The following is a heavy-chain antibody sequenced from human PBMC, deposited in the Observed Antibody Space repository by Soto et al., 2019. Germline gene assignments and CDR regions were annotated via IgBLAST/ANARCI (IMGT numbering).Heavy chain of an antibody. CDR1: GGSISSGGYY. CDR3: ARVTRRNLREAAAWFDP. J-gene: IGHJ5*02. Sequence: QVQLQESGPGLVKPSQTLSLTCTVSGGSISSGGYYWSWIRQHPGKGLEWIGYIYYSGSTYYNPSLNSRVTISVDTSKNQFSLKLSSVTAADTAVYYCARVTRRNLREAAAWFDPWGQGTLVTVSS. V-gene: IGHV4-31*03. CDR2: IYYSGST. D-gene: IGHD2-2*01.